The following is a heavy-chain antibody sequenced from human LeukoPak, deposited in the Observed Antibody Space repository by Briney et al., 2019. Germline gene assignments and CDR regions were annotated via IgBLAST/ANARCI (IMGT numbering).Heavy chain of an antibody. J-gene: IGHJ3*02. CDR2: INHSGST. D-gene: IGHD3-22*01. CDR3: ARFYDSSGYYHHDAFDI. CDR1: GGSISSSSYY. Sequence: SSETLSLTCTVSGGSISSSSYYWSWIRQPPGKGLEWIGEINHSGSTNYNPSLKSRVTISVDTSKNQFSLKLSSVTAADTAVYYCARFYDSSGYYHHDAFDIWGQGTMVTVSS. V-gene: IGHV4-39*07.